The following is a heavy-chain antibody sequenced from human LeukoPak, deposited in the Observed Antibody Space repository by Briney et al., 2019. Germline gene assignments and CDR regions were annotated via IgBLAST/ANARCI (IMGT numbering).Heavy chain of an antibody. CDR2: ISSSGSTI. CDR1: GFTFTTYW. CDR3: ARDSSNYYYYYMDV. J-gene: IGHJ6*03. V-gene: IGHV3-48*04. Sequence: GGSLRLSCAASGFTFTTYWMSWVRQAPGKGLEWVSYISSSGSTIYYADSVKGRFTISRDNAKNSLYLQMNSLRAEDTAVYYCARDSSNYYYYYMDVWGKGTTVTISS.